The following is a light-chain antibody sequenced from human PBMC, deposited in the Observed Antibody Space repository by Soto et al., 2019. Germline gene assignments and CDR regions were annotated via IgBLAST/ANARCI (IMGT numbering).Light chain of an antibody. CDR3: QQYNSYSYT. CDR2: DAS. J-gene: IGKJ2*01. Sequence: DIRMTQSPSTLSASVGDRVTITCRASQSINIWLAWYQQKPGTAPKFLIYDASTLESGVPSRFSGSGSGTEFTLTISSLQHDDFATYYCQQYNSYSYTFGQGTKLEIK. V-gene: IGKV1-5*01. CDR1: QSINIW.